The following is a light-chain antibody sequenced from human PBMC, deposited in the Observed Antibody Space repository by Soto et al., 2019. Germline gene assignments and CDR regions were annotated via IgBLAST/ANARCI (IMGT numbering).Light chain of an antibody. V-gene: IGKV3-15*01. CDR1: QSISSS. CDR2: GAS. Sequence: EIVMTQSPATLSVSPGERATLSCGASQSISSSLAWYQQKPGQAPRLLIYGASTRATGVPARFSGSGSGTEFTLTISSRQSEDFAVYYCQRYDNWPRTFGGGTKVEI. CDR3: QRYDNWPRT. J-gene: IGKJ4*01.